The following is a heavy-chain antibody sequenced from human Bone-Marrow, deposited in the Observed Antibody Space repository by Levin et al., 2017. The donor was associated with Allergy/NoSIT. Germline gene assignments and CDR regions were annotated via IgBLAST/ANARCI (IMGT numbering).Heavy chain of an antibody. J-gene: IGHJ6*02. CDR1: GGSFSDYY. D-gene: IGHD1-26*01. Sequence: PSETLSLTCGVYGGSFSDYYWSWIRQPPGKGLEWIGDINHSGSTNYNPSLKSRLSISVDTSKSHFSLRLSSVTAADTAVYFCARVARYGGLGYYAMDVWGQGTTVTVSS. CDR2: INHSGST. V-gene: IGHV4-34*01. CDR3: ARVARYGGLGYYAMDV.